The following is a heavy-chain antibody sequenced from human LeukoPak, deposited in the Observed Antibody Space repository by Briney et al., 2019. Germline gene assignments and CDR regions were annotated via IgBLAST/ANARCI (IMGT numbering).Heavy chain of an antibody. D-gene: IGHD3-16*01. V-gene: IGHV1-2*02. Sequence: ASVKVSCKASGYTFTDYYMHWVRQAPGQGLEWMGWINPNSGGTNYAQKFQGRVTMTRDTSISTAYMELSRLRSDDTAVYYCARLAIGDPGDDYWGQGTLVTVSS. CDR2: INPNSGGT. J-gene: IGHJ4*02. CDR3: ARLAIGDPGDDY. CDR1: GYTFTDYY.